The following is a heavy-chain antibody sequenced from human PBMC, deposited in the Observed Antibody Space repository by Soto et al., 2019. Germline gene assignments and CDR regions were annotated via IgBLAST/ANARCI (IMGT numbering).Heavy chain of an antibody. D-gene: IGHD2-15*01. V-gene: IGHV4-34*01. Sequence: QVHLQQWGAGLLKPSETLSLTCAVYGGSFSGYYWSWIRQPPGKGLEWIGEINHSGSTNYNPSLKSRVTISVDTSKNQSSLKLRSVTAADTAVYYCARGVPDIVVVVAASRDFDPWGQGTLVTVSS. CDR1: GGSFSGYY. CDR2: INHSGST. J-gene: IGHJ5*02. CDR3: ARGVPDIVVVVAASRDFDP.